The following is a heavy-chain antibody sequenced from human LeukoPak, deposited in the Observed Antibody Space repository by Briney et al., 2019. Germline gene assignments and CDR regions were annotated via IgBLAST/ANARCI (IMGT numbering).Heavy chain of an antibody. Sequence: PGGSLRLSCAASGFTFKYAWMSWVRQVPGKGLEWVGLIRLATEGGTAEYAAPVKGRFSISRDDSKNTQYLQMNSLTTEDTAVYYCTTDNREYGGHELSYWGQGTLVTVSS. V-gene: IGHV3-15*01. CDR2: IRLATEGGTA. CDR3: TTDNREYGGHELSY. J-gene: IGHJ4*02. D-gene: IGHD5-12*01. CDR1: GFTFKYAW.